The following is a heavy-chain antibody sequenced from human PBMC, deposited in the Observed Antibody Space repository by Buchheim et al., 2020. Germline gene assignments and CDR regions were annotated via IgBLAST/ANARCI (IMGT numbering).Heavy chain of an antibody. CDR2: INHSGST. J-gene: IGHJ5*02. Sequence: QVQLQQWGAGLLKPSETLSLTCAVYGGSFSGYYWSWIRQPPGKGLEWIGEINHSGSTNYNPSLKSRVTISVDTSKNQFSLKLSSVTAADTAVYYCARGWTRLQYYYGSGSYPNWFDPWGQGTL. D-gene: IGHD3-10*01. V-gene: IGHV4-34*01. CDR1: GGSFSGYY. CDR3: ARGWTRLQYYYGSGSYPNWFDP.